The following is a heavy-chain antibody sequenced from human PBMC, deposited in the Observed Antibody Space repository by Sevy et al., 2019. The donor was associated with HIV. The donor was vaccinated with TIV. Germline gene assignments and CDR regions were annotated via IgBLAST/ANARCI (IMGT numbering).Heavy chain of an antibody. D-gene: IGHD2-15*01. J-gene: IGHJ4*02. V-gene: IGHV3-23*01. CDR2: ISGSGGST. CDR1: GFTFSSYA. CDR3: AKVPSRGVVAANYYFDY. Sequence: GESLKISCAASGFTFSSYAMSWVRQAPGKGLEWVSAISGSGGSTYYADSVKGRFTISRDNSKNTLYLQMNSLRAEDTAVYYCAKVPSRGVVAANYYFDYWGQGTLVTVSS.